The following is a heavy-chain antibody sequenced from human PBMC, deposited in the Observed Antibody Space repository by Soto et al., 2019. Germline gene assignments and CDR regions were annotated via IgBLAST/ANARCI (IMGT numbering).Heavy chain of an antibody. J-gene: IGHJ4*02. CDR2: IIPIFGTP. CDR3: ATNEGRDGYSFDY. D-gene: IGHD5-12*01. V-gene: IGHV1-69*01. Sequence: QVQLVQSGAEVKKPGSSVEVSCKASGVTFSRQDMRWVRQAPGQGLEWMGGIIPIFGTPQYAEKFQDRVTITADESTSTATMELSSLTSEDTAVYYCATNEGRDGYSFDYWGQGTLVTVSS. CDR1: GVTFSRQD.